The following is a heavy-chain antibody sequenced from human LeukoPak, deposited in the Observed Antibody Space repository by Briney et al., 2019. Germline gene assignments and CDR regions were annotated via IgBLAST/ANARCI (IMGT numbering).Heavy chain of an antibody. D-gene: IGHD3-22*01. CDR1: GGSISSYY. Sequence: PSETLSLTCTVSGGSISSYYWSWIRQPPGKGLEWIGYIYYSGSTNYNPSLKSRVTISVDTSKNQFSLKLSSVTAADTAVYYCARDFSYDSSGYYLPGANWFDPWGQGTLVTVSS. V-gene: IGHV4-59*12. J-gene: IGHJ5*02. CDR2: IYYSGST. CDR3: ARDFSYDSSGYYLPGANWFDP.